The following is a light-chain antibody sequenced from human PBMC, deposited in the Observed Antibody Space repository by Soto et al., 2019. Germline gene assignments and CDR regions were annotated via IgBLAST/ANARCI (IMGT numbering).Light chain of an antibody. Sequence: EIVLTHSPGTLSLSPGEIATLSCRASQSVRSNFLAWYQQKPGQAPRLLIYGASTRATGIPARFSGSGSGTDFTLTISSLEPEDFAVYYCQQRSNWWTFGQGTKVDIK. J-gene: IGKJ1*01. CDR2: GAS. CDR3: QQRSNWWT. CDR1: QSVRSNF. V-gene: IGKV3D-20*02.